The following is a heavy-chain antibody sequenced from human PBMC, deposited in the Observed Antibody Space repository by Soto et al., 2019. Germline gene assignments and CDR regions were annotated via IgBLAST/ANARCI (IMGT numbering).Heavy chain of an antibody. D-gene: IGHD2-15*01. CDR1: GYTFTNFG. Sequence: ASVKVSCKACGYTFTNFGISWVRQAPGQGLEWMGWISAYNGNTNYAQEFQGRVTMTTDTSTSTAYMELRSLRSDDTAVYYCARGRTPIDYWGQGTLVTVSS. CDR3: ARGRTPIDY. J-gene: IGHJ4*02. V-gene: IGHV1-18*01. CDR2: ISAYNGNT.